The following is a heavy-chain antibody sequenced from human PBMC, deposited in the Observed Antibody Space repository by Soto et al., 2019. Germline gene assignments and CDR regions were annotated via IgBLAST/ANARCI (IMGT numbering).Heavy chain of an antibody. Sequence: EVQLVESGGGLVQPGRSLRLSCAASGFTFDDYAMHCVRQAPRNGLEWVSGISWNSGSIGYADSVKGLFTISRDNAKNSLYLQMNSLRAEDTALYYCAKDRGLVLSFYFDYWGQGTLVTVSS. J-gene: IGHJ4*02. D-gene: IGHD6-19*01. CDR3: AKDRGLVLSFYFDY. CDR1: GFTFDDYA. CDR2: ISWNSGSI. V-gene: IGHV3-9*01.